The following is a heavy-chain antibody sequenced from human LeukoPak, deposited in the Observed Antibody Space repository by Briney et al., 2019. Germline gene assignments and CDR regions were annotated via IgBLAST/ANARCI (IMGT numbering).Heavy chain of an antibody. CDR2: ISTSSSTI. CDR1: GFTFSSYS. Sequence: GGSLRLSCAASGFTFSSYSMNWVRQAPGKGLEWVSYISTSSSTIYYADSVKGRFTISRDNAKDSLYLQMNSLRAEDTAVYYCARGPRSMDVWGQGTTVTVSS. J-gene: IGHJ6*02. V-gene: IGHV3-48*01. CDR3: ARGPRSMDV.